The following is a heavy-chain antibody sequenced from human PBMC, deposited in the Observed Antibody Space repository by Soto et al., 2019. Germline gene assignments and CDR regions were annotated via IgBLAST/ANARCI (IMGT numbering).Heavy chain of an antibody. Sequence: GGSLRLSCAVSRFTFSNAWMSWVRQAPGKGLEWVGRIKSKTDGGTTDYAAPVKGRFTISRDDSKNTLSLQMNSLKSEDTAVYYCTTEISGDYVYYYYYGMDVWGQGXTVTVYS. V-gene: IGHV3-15*01. J-gene: IGHJ6*02. CDR3: TTEISGDYVYYYYYGMDV. CDR2: IKSKTDGGTT. D-gene: IGHD4-17*01. CDR1: RFTFSNAW.